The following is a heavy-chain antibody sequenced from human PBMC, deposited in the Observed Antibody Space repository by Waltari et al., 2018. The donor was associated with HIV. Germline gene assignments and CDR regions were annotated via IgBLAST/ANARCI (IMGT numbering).Heavy chain of an antibody. CDR1: GGSISSYH. CDR2: IYTSGST. J-gene: IGHJ5*02. CDR3: ARDSWLNDYSNWFDP. D-gene: IGHD4-17*01. V-gene: IGHV4-4*07. Sequence: QVQLQESGPGLVKPSETLSLTCTVSGGSISSYHWSWIRQPAGKGLEWIGRIYTSGSTNYNPSLKSRVTMSVDTSKNQFSLKLSSVTAADTAVYYCARDSWLNDYSNWFDPWGQGTLVTVSS.